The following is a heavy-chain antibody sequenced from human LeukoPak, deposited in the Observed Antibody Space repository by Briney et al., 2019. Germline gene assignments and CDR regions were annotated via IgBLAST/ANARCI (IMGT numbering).Heavy chain of an antibody. CDR1: GFSLSTSGVG. CDR2: IYWDDDK. D-gene: IGHD6-19*01. J-gene: IGHJ4*02. V-gene: IGHV2-5*02. Sequence: SGPTLVKPTQTLTLTCTFSGFSLSTSGVGVGWIRQPPGKALEWLALIYWDDDKRYSPSLKSRLTITKDTSKNQVVLTITNMDPVDTATYYCAHRGIAVAGPHFDYWGQGTLVTVSS. CDR3: AHRGIAVAGPHFDY.